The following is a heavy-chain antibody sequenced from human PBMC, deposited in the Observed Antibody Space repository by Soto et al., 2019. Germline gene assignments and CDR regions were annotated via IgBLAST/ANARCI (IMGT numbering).Heavy chain of an antibody. V-gene: IGHV3-7*03. CDR1: GSTFTISS. CDR2: IPQDGVDG. Sequence: PGGSLRLPCEVSGSTFTISSMSGVPKSPGKGLEWVAKIPQDGVDGHYAGSLKGRFTIPRENGTNSLYLQLNNLRPEDTAAYYFARDHLIVPAHDFFYGSDVWGRGATVTVSS. J-gene: IGHJ6*02. CDR3: ARDHLIVPAHDFFYGSDV. D-gene: IGHD2-8*01.